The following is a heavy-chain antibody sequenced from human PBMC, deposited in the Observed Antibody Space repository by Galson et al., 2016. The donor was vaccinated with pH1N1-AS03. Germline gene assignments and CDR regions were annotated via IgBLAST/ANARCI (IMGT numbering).Heavy chain of an antibody. D-gene: IGHD4-17*01. CDR3: ARDEERPYGDHVQD. CDR1: GYTFTSYD. CDR2: MNPNSGNR. J-gene: IGHJ4*02. V-gene: IGHV1-8*01. Sequence: SVKVSCKASGYTFTSYDINWVRQAAGQGLEWMGWMNPNSGNRGYAQKFQGRVTMTRDTSISTAYMELSSLTFEDTAVYYCARDEERPYGDHVQDWGQGTLVFVSS.